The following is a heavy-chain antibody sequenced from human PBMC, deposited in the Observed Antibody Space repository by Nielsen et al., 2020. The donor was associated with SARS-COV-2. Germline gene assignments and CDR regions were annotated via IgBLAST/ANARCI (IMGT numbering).Heavy chain of an antibody. J-gene: IGHJ4*02. D-gene: IGHD5-24*01. Sequence: GESLKISCAASGFSFSTYWMHWVRQAPGKGLVWVSRINQDGSTTNYGDSVQGRFTISRDNARNTLYLQLNGLRAEDTGVYYCASRQDGYNYDTHWGQGTLVTVSS. CDR3: ASRQDGYNYDTH. CDR2: INQDGSTT. CDR1: GFSFSTYW. V-gene: IGHV3-74*01.